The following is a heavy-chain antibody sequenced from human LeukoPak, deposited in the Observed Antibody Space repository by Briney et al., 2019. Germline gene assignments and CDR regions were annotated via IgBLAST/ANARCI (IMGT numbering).Heavy chain of an antibody. CDR3: ARGRRIAVAGTGMDY. CDR2: INPNSGGT. J-gene: IGHJ4*02. Sequence: ASVKVSCKASGYTFTGYYMHWVRQAPGQGLEWMGWINPNSGGTNYAQKFQGRVTMTRDTSISTAYMELSGLRSDDTAVYYCARGRRIAVAGTGMDYWGQGTLVTVSS. V-gene: IGHV1-2*02. CDR1: GYTFTGYY. D-gene: IGHD6-19*01.